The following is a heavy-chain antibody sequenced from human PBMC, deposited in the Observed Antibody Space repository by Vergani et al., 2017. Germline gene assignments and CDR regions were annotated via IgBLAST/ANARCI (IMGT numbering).Heavy chain of an antibody. CDR2: IYSVGST. CDR1: GFTVSSNY. V-gene: IGHV3-53*02. J-gene: IGHJ6*02. Sequence: EVQLVETGGGLIQPGGSLRLSCAASGFTVSSNYMSWVRQAPGKGLEWVSVIYSVGSTYYADSVKGRFTISRDNSKNTLYLQMNSLRAEDTAVYYCARNSGYDYGMDVWGQGTTVTVSS. D-gene: IGHD1-26*01. CDR3: ARNSGYDYGMDV.